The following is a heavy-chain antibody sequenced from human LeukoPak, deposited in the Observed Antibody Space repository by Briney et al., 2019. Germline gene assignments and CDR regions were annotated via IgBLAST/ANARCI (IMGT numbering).Heavy chain of an antibody. J-gene: IGHJ5*02. Sequence: ASVKVSCKASGYTFSNYDINWVRLASGQGLEWMGWMNPNSGNTGYAQKFQGRVTMTRNTSISTAYMELSSLRSEDTAVYYCARVRSMMVVASNWFDPWGQGTLVTVSS. V-gene: IGHV1-8*01. CDR2: MNPNSGNT. CDR3: ARVRSMMVVASNWFDP. D-gene: IGHD3-22*01. CDR1: GYTFSNYD.